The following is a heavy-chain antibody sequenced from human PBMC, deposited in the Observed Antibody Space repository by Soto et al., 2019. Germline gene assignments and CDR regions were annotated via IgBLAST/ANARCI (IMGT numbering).Heavy chain of an antibody. V-gene: IGHV4-39*01. CDR3: ARHHYYDSSGYSDAFDI. CDR1: GGSISSSSYY. D-gene: IGHD3-22*01. J-gene: IGHJ3*02. CDR2: IYYSGST. Sequence: QLQLQESGPGLVKPSETLSLSCTVSGGSISSSSYYWGWIRQPPGKGLEWIGSIYYSGSTYYNPSLKSPVTIPVDSSKNQFSLKLSSVTAADTAVYYCARHHYYDSSGYSDAFDIWGQGTMVTVSS.